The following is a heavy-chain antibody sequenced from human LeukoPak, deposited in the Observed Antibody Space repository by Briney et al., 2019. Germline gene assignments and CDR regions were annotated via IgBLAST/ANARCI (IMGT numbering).Heavy chain of an antibody. J-gene: IGHJ4*02. CDR1: GGSISSSSYY. V-gene: IGHV4-39*01. CDR3: ARQVGYCSSTSCPVGY. D-gene: IGHD2-2*01. CDR2: IYYSGST. Sequence: KPSETLSLTCTVSGGSISSSSYYWGWIRQPPGKGLEWIGSIYYSGSTYYNPSLKSRVTISVDTSKNQFSLKLSSVTAADTAVYYCARQVGYCSSTSCPVGYWGQGTLVTVSS.